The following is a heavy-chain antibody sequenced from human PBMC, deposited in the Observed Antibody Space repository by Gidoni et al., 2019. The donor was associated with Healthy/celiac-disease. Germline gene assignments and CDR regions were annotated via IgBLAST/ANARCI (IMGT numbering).Heavy chain of an antibody. Sequence: QLQLQESGPGLVQPSETLSLTCTVSGGSISSSSYYWGWIRQPPGKGLEWIGSIYYRGSTYYNPSLKSRVTISVDTSKNQFSLKLSSVTAADTAVYYCARLLGYCSSTSCLDAFDIWGQGTMVTVSS. J-gene: IGHJ3*02. V-gene: IGHV4-39*01. CDR1: GGSISSSSYY. CDR3: ARLLGYCSSTSCLDAFDI. CDR2: IYYRGST. D-gene: IGHD2-2*01.